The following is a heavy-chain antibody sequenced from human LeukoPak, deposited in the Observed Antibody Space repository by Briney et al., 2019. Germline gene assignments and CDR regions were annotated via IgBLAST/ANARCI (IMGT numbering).Heavy chain of an antibody. J-gene: IGHJ4*02. CDR1: GFTFSTYA. Sequence: GKSLRLSCAASGFTFSTYAMHWVRQAPGKGLEWVAVISYDGGNKYYADSVKGRFTISRDNSKNTLYLQMNSLRAEDAAVYYCARAIQLWSPFDYWGQGTLVPVSS. V-gene: IGHV3-30-3*01. CDR2: ISYDGGNK. CDR3: ARAIQLWSPFDY. D-gene: IGHD5-24*01.